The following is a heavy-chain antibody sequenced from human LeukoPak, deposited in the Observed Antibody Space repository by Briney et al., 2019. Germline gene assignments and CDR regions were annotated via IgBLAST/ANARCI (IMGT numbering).Heavy chain of an antibody. J-gene: IGHJ5*02. CDR3: ASSNLGSLGQFDP. CDR2: INHSGST. Sequence: SETLSLTCAVYGGSFSGYYWSWIRQPPGKGLEWIGEINHSGSTNYNPSLKSRVTISVDTSRSQVSLKLTSVTAADTAVYYCASSNLGSLGQFDPWGQGTLVTVSS. D-gene: IGHD3-10*01. V-gene: IGHV4-34*01. CDR1: GGSFSGYY.